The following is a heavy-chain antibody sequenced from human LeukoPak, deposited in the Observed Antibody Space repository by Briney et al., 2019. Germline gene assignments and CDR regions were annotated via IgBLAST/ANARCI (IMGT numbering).Heavy chain of an antibody. CDR2: ISSNGGST. V-gene: IGHV3-64*01. Sequence: GGSLRLSCAASGFTFSSYAMHWVRQAPGKGLEYVSAISSNGGSTYYANSVKGRFTISRDNSKNTLYLQMNSLRAEDTAVYYCARDRPVVCSSTSCYPRFDYWGQGTLVTVSS. CDR3: ARDRPVVCSSTSCYPRFDY. J-gene: IGHJ4*02. CDR1: GFTFSSYA. D-gene: IGHD2-2*01.